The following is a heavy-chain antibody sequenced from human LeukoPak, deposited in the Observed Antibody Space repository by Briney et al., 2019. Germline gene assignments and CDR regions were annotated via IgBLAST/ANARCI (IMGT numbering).Heavy chain of an antibody. Sequence: PGGSLRLSCEASGFNFSDYYMSWIRQAPGKGLECLSYISTSSNTIYYAESVKGQFTISRDNAKNSLYLQMNSLRAEDTAVYYCAREGQWRSFDIWGQGTMVTVSS. J-gene: IGHJ3*02. CDR1: GFNFSDYY. CDR3: AREGQWRSFDI. V-gene: IGHV3-11*04. D-gene: IGHD6-19*01. CDR2: ISTSSNTI.